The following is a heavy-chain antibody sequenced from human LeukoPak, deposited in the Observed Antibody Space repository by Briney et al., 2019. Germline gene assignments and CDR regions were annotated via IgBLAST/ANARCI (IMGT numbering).Heavy chain of an antibody. V-gene: IGHV3-23*01. J-gene: IGHJ5*02. D-gene: IGHD2-15*01. CDR1: GFTFSSYA. CDR3: AKDSNSGYCSGGSCYSSVNWFDP. CDR2: ISGSGGST. Sequence: PGGSLRLSCAASGFTFSSYAMSWVRQAPGKGLEWVSAISGSGGSTYYADSVKGRFTISRDNSKNTLYLQMNSLRAEDTAVYYCAKDSNSGYCSGGSCYSSVNWFDPWGQGTLVTVSS.